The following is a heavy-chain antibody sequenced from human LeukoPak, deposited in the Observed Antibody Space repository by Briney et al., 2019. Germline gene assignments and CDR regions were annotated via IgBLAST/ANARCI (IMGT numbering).Heavy chain of an antibody. Sequence: SQTLSLTCTVSGGSISSYYWSWIRQPPGKGLEWIGYTYYSGSTNYNPSLKSRVTISVDTSKNQFSLKLSSVTAADTAVYYCARDASSSWYAFDYWGQGTLVTVSS. J-gene: IGHJ4*02. CDR2: TYYSGST. CDR1: GGSISSYY. CDR3: ARDASSSWYAFDY. D-gene: IGHD6-13*01. V-gene: IGHV4-59*12.